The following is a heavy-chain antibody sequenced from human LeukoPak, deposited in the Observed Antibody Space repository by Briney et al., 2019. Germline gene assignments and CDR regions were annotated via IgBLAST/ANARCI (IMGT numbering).Heavy chain of an antibody. CDR3: AKDLLAARLSVPTFDP. CDR2: ISWNSGSI. D-gene: IGHD6-6*01. J-gene: IGHJ5*02. Sequence: GGSLRLSCAASGFTFDDYAMHWVRQAPGKGLEWVSGISWNSGSIGYADSVKGRFTISRDNAKNSLYLQMNSLRAEDTALYYCAKDLLAARLSVPTFDPWGQGTLVTVSS. V-gene: IGHV3-9*01. CDR1: GFTFDDYA.